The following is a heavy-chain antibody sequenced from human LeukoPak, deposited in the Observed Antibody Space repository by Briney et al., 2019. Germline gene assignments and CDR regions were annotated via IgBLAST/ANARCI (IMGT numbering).Heavy chain of an antibody. CDR2: ISGSGGST. J-gene: IGHJ4*02. CDR3: ARDRGLFDY. Sequence: GGSLRLSCAASGFTFNTYGMNWVRQAPGKGLEWASAISGSGGSTYYADSAKGRFTISRDNSKNTLYLQMNSLRAEDTAVYYCARDRGLFDYWGQGTLVTVSS. CDR1: GFTFNTYG. D-gene: IGHD3-10*01. V-gene: IGHV3-23*01.